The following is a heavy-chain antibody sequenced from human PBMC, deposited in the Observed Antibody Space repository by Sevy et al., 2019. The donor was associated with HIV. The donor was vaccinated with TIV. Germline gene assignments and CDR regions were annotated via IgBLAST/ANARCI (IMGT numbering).Heavy chain of an antibody. D-gene: IGHD1-1*01. CDR2: IRSKANSYAK. V-gene: IGHV3-73*01. CDR3: TRLEAGTGDY. Sequence: GGSLRLSCAASGFTFSGSAMHWVRQAAGKGLEWVGRIRSKANSYAKAYAASVKGRFTITRDDSKNTAYLQMNSLKTEDTAGYYCTRLEAGTGDYWGQGTLVTVSS. CDR1: GFTFSGSA. J-gene: IGHJ4*02.